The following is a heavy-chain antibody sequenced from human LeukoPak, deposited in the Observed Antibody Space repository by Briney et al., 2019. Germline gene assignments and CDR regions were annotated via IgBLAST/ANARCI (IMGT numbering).Heavy chain of an antibody. V-gene: IGHV3-48*04. D-gene: IGHD1-26*01. CDR2: ISGSSDTI. Sequence: GGSLRLSCAASGFTFSNYIMNWVRQAPGKGLEWVSYISGSSDTIYYAGSVKGRFTISRDNAKNSLYLQTNSLRAEDTALYFCARDPRGIYFDSWGHETLVTVSS. CDR3: ARDPRGIYFDS. J-gene: IGHJ4*01. CDR1: GFTFSNYI.